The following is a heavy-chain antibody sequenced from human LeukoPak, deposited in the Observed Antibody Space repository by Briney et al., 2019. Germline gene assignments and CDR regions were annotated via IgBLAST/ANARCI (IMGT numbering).Heavy chain of an antibody. V-gene: IGHV3-66*01. CDR1: GFTVSSNY. CDR3: ARDRLEGYCSGGSCYSIPYGMDV. Sequence: GGSLRLSCAASGFTVSSNYMSWVRQAQGKGLEWVSVIYSGGSTYYADSVKGRFTISRDNSKNTLYLQMNSLRAEDTAVYYCARDRLEGYCSGGSCYSIPYGMDVWGQGTTVTVSS. D-gene: IGHD2-15*01. CDR2: IYSGGST. J-gene: IGHJ6*02.